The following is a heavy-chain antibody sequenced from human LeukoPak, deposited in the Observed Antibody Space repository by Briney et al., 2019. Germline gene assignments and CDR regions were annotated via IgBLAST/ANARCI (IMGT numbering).Heavy chain of an antibody. Sequence: PGGSLRLSCAASGFTFTSHWMSWVRQAPGKGLEWVARMNLDGSEKYYVDSVKGRFTISRDNAKTSLYLEMNSLRAEDTAVYYCARDATSCTNGVCYTLFDYWGQGTMVTVSS. D-gene: IGHD2-8*01. V-gene: IGHV3-7*01. CDR2: MNLDGSEK. CDR1: GFTFTSHW. J-gene: IGHJ4*02. CDR3: ARDATSCTNGVCYTLFDY.